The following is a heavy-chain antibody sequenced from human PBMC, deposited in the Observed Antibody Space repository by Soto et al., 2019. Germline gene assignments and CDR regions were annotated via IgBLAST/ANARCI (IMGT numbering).Heavy chain of an antibody. J-gene: IGHJ4*02. D-gene: IGHD3-22*01. CDR2: IDPSGGIT. CDR3: AREVIGHDNYETIGYYFDH. Sequence: QVQLSQFGAEVKKPGASVKVSCKASGYSFTKFHIHWVRQAPGQGLEWMGMIDPSGGITRDAQRVQGRITMTRDASTGTVYMELRSLTSEDTAVYYCAREVIGHDNYETIGYYFDHWGQGTLVTVSS. V-gene: IGHV1-46*01. CDR1: GYSFTKFH.